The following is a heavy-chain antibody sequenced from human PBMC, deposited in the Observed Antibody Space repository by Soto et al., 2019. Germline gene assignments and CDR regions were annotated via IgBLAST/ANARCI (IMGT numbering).Heavy chain of an antibody. Sequence: SETLSLTCGVSGGSISRGVYFWSWIRQPPGKGLEWIGYIYHSGSTYYNPSLKSRVTISVDRSKNQFSLKLSSVTAADTAVYYCARGLGPWGQGTLVTVSS. CDR3: ARGLGP. CDR2: IYHSGST. J-gene: IGHJ5*02. CDR1: GGSISRGVYF. D-gene: IGHD3-10*01. V-gene: IGHV4-30-2*01.